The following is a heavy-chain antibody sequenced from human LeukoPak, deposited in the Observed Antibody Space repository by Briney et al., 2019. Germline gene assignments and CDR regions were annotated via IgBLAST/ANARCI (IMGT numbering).Heavy chain of an antibody. V-gene: IGHV4-39*01. J-gene: IGHJ4*02. D-gene: IGHD3-22*01. CDR1: GGTISSSSYY. Sequence: SETLSLTCTVAGGTISSSSYYWGWIRQPPGKGLEWIGSIYYSGSTYYNPSLKSRVTISVDTSKNQFSLNLSSVTAADTAVYYCARLYYDSSGYYQICYFDYWGQGTLVTVSS. CDR2: IYYSGST. CDR3: ARLYYDSSGYYQICYFDY.